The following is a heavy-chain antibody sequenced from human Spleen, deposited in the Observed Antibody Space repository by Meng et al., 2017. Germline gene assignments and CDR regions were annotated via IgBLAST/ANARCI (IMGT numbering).Heavy chain of an antibody. V-gene: IGHV3-7*01. CDR3: ARDPLYDFWSGYYLGYYYYYGMDV. CDR1: GFTFSIRW. J-gene: IGHJ6*01. CDR2: IKQDGSEK. Sequence: GESLKISCAVSGFTFSIRWMTWVRQAPGKGLEWVASIKQDGSEKHYVDSVKGRFTISRDNAKNSLYLQMNSLRAEDTAVYYCARDPLYDFWSGYYLGYYYYYGMDVWGQGNTVTGAS. D-gene: IGHD3-3*01.